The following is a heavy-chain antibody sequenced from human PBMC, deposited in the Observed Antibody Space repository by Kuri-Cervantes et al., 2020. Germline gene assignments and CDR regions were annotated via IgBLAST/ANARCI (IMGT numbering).Heavy chain of an antibody. CDR2: ISAYNGDT. V-gene: IGHV1-18*01. D-gene: IGHD3-3*01. J-gene: IGHJ4*02. CDR3: ARSGVTPYFDY. Sequence: ASVKVSCKASGYTFTSYGINWVRQAPGQGLEWMGWISAYNGDTNYAQKLQGRVTMTTDTSTSTAYMELRSLRSEDTAVYYCARSGVTPYFDYWGQGTLVTRLL. CDR1: GYTFTSYG.